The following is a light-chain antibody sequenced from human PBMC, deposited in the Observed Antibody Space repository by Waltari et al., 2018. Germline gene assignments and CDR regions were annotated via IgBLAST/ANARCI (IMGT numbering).Light chain of an antibody. CDR2: EDN. CDR1: SGSIASNY. Sequence: NFMLTQPHSVSESPGKTVTISCTRSSGSIASNYVQWYQQRPGSAPTTVIYEDNKRPSGVPDRFSGSIDSSSNSASLTISGLKTEDEADYYCQSYDSSIYVVFGGGTKLTVL. J-gene: IGLJ2*01. CDR3: QSYDSSIYVV. V-gene: IGLV6-57*03.